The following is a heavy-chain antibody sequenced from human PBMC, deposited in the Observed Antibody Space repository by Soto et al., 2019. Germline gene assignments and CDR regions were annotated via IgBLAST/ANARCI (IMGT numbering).Heavy chain of an antibody. D-gene: IGHD4-4*01. CDR2: NYPGDSDT. CDR1: GYTFTDYW. Sequence: PGESLKISCKRSGYTFTDYWIGWVRQLPGKGLEWMRINYPGDSDTRYSPSYKGHVTITADKSTNTAYLQWTTLRASDTANYYWARNISNFRYYYYARDVGGQGTTVTVSS. CDR3: ARNISNFRYYYYARDV. V-gene: IGHV5-51*01. J-gene: IGHJ6*02.